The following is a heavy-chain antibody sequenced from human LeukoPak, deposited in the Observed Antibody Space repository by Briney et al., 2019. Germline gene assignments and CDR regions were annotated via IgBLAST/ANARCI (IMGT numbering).Heavy chain of an antibody. CDR1: GFTLWYFY. V-gene: IGHV3-11*01. CDR3: ARRAAAGRCFDY. J-gene: IGHJ4*02. CDR2: ISSCGSTI. Sequence: NSGGSVRLSCSVSGFTLWYFYVRGLRQAPGGGRVGGAYISSCGSTISHADSVKGRFTITRDNAETSLSLQMNSLRGEDTAVYYCARRAAAGRCFDYWGQGTLVTVSS. D-gene: IGHD6-13*01.